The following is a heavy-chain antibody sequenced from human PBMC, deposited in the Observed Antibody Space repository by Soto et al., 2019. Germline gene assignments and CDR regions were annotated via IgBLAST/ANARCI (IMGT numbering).Heavy chain of an antibody. D-gene: IGHD3-22*01. CDR2: ISWNSGSI. CDR1: GFTFDDYA. J-gene: IGHJ6*02. V-gene: IGHV3-9*01. CDR3: AKGGSGNYLTYYYYYGMDV. Sequence: EVQLVESGGGLVQPGRSLRLSCAASGFTFDDYAMHWVRQAPGKGLEWVSGISWNSGSIGYADSVKGRFTISRDNAKNSLYLQMNSLRAEDTALYYCAKGGSGNYLTYYYYYGMDVWGQGTTVTVSS.